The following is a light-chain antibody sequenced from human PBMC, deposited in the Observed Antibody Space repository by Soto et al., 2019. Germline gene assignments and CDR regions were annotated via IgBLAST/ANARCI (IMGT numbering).Light chain of an antibody. J-gene: IGLJ1*01. CDR3: CSYAGSPRYV. Sequence: QSALTQPRSVSGSPGQSVTISCTGTSSDVGGYNYVSWYQQHPGKAPKVMIYDVSERTSGVPDRFSGSKSGNTASLTISWLQAEDEADYYCCSYAGSPRYVFGTGTKLTVL. CDR2: DVS. CDR1: SSDVGGYNY. V-gene: IGLV2-11*01.